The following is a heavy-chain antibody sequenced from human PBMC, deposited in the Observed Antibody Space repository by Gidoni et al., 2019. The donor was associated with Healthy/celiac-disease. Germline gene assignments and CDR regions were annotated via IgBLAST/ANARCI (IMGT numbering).Heavy chain of an antibody. V-gene: IGHV4-34*01. CDR3: ARGPLITMVREPKAFDI. CDR1: GGSFSGYY. Sequence: QVPLQQWGAGLLKPSETLSLTCAVYGGSFSGYYWRWIRQPPGKGLEWIGEINHSGSTNYNPSLKSRVTISVDTSKNQFSLKLSSVTAADTAVYYCARGPLITMVREPKAFDIWGQGTMVTVSS. CDR2: INHSGST. D-gene: IGHD3-10*01. J-gene: IGHJ3*02.